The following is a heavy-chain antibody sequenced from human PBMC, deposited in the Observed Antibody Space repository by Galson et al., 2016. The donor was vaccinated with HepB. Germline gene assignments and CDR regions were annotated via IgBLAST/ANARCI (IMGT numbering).Heavy chain of an antibody. CDR1: GITLSSYS. J-gene: IGHJ4*02. D-gene: IGHD3-22*01. Sequence: SLRLSCAASGITLSSYSMNWVRQAPGKGLEWVSYISSSSSTIYYADSVKGRFTISRDNAKNSLYLQMNSLRDEDTAVYYCVRVYRSSGYYFPFDYWGQGTLVTVSS. V-gene: IGHV3-48*02. CDR2: ISSSSSTI. CDR3: VRVYRSSGYYFPFDY.